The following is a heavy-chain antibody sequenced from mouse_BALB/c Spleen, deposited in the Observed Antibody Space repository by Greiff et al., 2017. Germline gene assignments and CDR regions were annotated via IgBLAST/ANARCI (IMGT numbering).Heavy chain of an antibody. Sequence: VQLKESGAELVRPGTSVKVSCKASGYAFTNYLIEWVKQRPGQGLEWIGVINPGSGGTNYNEKFKGKATLTADKSSSTAYMQLSSLTSDDSAVYFGARDGYYGRSHYFDDGGQGTTRTV. CDR1: GYAFTNYL. D-gene: IGHD1-1*01. CDR2: INPGSGGT. J-gene: IGHJ2*01. V-gene: IGHV1-54*01. CDR3: ARDGYYGRSHYFDD.